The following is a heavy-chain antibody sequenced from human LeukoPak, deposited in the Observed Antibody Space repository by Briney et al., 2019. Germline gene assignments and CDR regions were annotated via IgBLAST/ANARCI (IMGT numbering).Heavy chain of an antibody. V-gene: IGHV1-2*02. CDR2: INPNSGGT. J-gene: IGHJ4*02. Sequence: ASVKVSCKASGYTFTSYGISWVRQAPGQGLEWMGWINPNSGGTNYAQKFQGRVTMTRDTSISTAYMELSRLRSDDTAVYYCARSFYYFDYWGQGTLVTVSS. CDR1: GYTFTSYG. CDR3: ARSFYYFDY.